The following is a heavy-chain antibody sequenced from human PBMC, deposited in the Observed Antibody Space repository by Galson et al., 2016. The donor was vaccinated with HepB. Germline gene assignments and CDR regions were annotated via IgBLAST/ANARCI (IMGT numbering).Heavy chain of an antibody. Sequence: PALVKPTQTLTLTCTFSGFSLGTSGVGVGWICQPPGKALEWLALIYWNDDKRYSPSLKSRLTITKDTSKNQVVLTVTNMDPVDTATCYCAHRPSYSSGLTPLFDYWGQGTLVTVSS. CDR1: GFSLGTSGVG. CDR3: AHRPSYSSGLTPLFDY. CDR2: IYWNDDK. D-gene: IGHD6-19*01. J-gene: IGHJ4*02. V-gene: IGHV2-5*01.